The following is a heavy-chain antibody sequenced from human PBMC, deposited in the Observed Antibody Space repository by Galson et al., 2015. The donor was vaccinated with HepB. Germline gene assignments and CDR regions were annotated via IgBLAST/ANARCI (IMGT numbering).Heavy chain of an antibody. J-gene: IGHJ5*02. Sequence: SVKVSCKASEGTFTSYAISWVRQAPGQGLEWLGGTIPVFGITNYTQKFQGRVTITADESTSTAYMELSSLTSEDTAVDYCATDASGWLNPWGQGTLVTASS. D-gene: IGHD2-8*02. V-gene: IGHV1-69*13. CDR1: EGTFTSYA. CDR2: TIPVFGIT. CDR3: ATDASGWLNP.